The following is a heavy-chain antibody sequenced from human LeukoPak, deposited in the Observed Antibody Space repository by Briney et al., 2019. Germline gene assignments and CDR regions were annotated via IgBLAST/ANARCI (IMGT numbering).Heavy chain of an antibody. CDR1: GYSFTSYW. D-gene: IGHD6-19*01. J-gene: IGHJ4*02. Sequence: GESLKISCKGSGYSFTSYWIGWVRQMPGKDLEWMGIIYPGDSDTRYSPSFQGQVTISVDKSISTAYLQWSGLKASDTAMYYCARQGVYSSGWYPFDYWGQGTLVTVSS. V-gene: IGHV5-51*01. CDR3: ARQGVYSSGWYPFDY. CDR2: IYPGDSDT.